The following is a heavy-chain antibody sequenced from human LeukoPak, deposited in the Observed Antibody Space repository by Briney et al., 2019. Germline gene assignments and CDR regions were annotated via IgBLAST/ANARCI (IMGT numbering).Heavy chain of an antibody. Sequence: PSETLSHTCSVSGGSISSYYWSWIRQPAGKQPEWIGRMYTSGSTYYNPSLKSRVTMSADTSKNQFSLKLTSVTAADTSVYYCAREGGPGGDYGSIDSWGQGTLVTVSS. CDR3: AREGGPGGDYGSIDS. V-gene: IGHV4-4*07. J-gene: IGHJ4*02. D-gene: IGHD4-17*01. CDR2: MYTSGST. CDR1: GGSISSYY.